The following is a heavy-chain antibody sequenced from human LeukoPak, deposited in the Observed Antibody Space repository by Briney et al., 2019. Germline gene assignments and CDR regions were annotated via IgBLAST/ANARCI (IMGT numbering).Heavy chain of an antibody. CDR2: INNVASHI. Sequence: PGGSLRLSCAASGFSISSSAMNWVRQAPGKGLEWVSSINNVASHIYYAGSVRGRFTISRDNAKNSVYLQMNSLRAEDTAVYYCARAGMDVWGQGTLVTVSS. CDR3: ARAGMDV. J-gene: IGHJ4*02. D-gene: IGHD1-14*01. CDR1: GFSISSSA. V-gene: IGHV3-21*01.